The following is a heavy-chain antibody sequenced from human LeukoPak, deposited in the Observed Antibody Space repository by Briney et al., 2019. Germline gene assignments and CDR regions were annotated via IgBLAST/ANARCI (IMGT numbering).Heavy chain of an antibody. J-gene: IGHJ3*02. CDR1: GYTFTGYY. Sequence: ASVKVSCKASGYTFTGYYMHWVRQAPGQGLEWMGWINPNSGGTNYAQKFQGWVTMTRDTSISTAYMELSRLKSDDTAVYYCARTFRYSSSWYDAFDIWGQGTMVTVSS. CDR2: INPNSGGT. V-gene: IGHV1-2*04. CDR3: ARTFRYSSSWYDAFDI. D-gene: IGHD6-13*01.